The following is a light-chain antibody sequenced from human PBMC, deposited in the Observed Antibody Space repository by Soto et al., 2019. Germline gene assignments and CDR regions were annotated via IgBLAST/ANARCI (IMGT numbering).Light chain of an antibody. CDR1: QSVSSN. Sequence: EIVMTQSPATLSVSPGEGATLSCRASQSVSSNLAWYQLKPGQAPRLLIYDASTRATGIPARFSGSGSGTEFTLTISSLQSEDFAVYYCQQYNNWPRTFGQGTKMEIK. V-gene: IGKV3-15*01. J-gene: IGKJ1*01. CDR3: QQYNNWPRT. CDR2: DAS.